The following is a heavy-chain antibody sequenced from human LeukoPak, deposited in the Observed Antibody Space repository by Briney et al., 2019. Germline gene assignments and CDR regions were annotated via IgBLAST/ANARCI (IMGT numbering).Heavy chain of an antibody. CDR2: INHSGSA. CDR1: GGSFSGYY. CDR3: ARGRTLIRFLEWLNDINFDY. V-gene: IGHV4-34*01. D-gene: IGHD3-3*01. J-gene: IGHJ4*02. Sequence: PSETLSLTCAVYGGSFSGYYWSWIRQPPGKGLEWIGEINHSGSANYNPSLKSRVTISVDTSRNQFSLKLSSVTAADTAVYYCARGRTLIRFLEWLNDINFDYWGQGTLVTVSS.